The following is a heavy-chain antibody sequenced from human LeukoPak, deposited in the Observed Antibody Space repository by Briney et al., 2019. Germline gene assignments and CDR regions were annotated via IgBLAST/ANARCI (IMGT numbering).Heavy chain of an antibody. CDR1: GCSISSGSYY. V-gene: IGHV4-61*02. D-gene: IGHD3-9*01. CDR2: IYTSGST. J-gene: IGHJ4*02. CDR3: ASVSHDILIY. Sequence: SETLSLTCTVSGCSISSGSYYWSWIRQPAGKGLEWIGRIYTSGSTNYNPSLKSRVTVSVDTSKNQFSLKLSSVTAADTAVYYCASVSHDILIYWGQGTLVTVSS.